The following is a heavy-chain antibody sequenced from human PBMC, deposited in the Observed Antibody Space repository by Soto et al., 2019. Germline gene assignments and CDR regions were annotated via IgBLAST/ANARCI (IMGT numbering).Heavy chain of an antibody. CDR2: IKSKTDGGAT. V-gene: IGHV3-15*01. J-gene: IGHJ4*02. D-gene: IGHD3-16*02. CDR1: GFTLSIAR. CDR3: TTPGPGPLIVFDY. Sequence: EVQLVESGGGLVKPGGSLRLSCAASGFTLSIARMSWVRQAPGKGLEWVGRIKSKTDGGATDYAAPVKGRFTISRDDSKNTLYLQMNSLKTEDTAVYYCTTPGPGPLIVFDYWGQGTLVTVSS.